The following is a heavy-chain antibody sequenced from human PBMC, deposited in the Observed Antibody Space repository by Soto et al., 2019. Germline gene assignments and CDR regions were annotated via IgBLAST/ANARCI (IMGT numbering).Heavy chain of an antibody. CDR2: IYPGDSDT. V-gene: IGHV5-51*01. J-gene: IGHJ6*01. D-gene: IGHD2-2*01. CDR1: GYSFTSYW. CDR3: ARGANDCSSTSGASPSYYSNGIEV. Sequence: GESLKISCKGSGYSFTSYWIGWVRQMPGKGLEGMGIIYPGDSDTRYSPSFQGQVTISADKSISTAYLQWSSLKASDTAMYYCARGANDCSSTSGASPSYYSNGIEVWGK.